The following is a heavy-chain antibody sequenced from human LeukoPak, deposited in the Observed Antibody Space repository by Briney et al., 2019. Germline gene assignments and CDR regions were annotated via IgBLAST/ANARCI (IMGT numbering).Heavy chain of an antibody. CDR3: ARLGYYDSSGYYEDTFAFDI. CDR2: IYYSGST. V-gene: IGHV4-59*08. CDR1: GGSISSYY. D-gene: IGHD3-22*01. Sequence: PSETLSLTCTVSGGSISSYYWSWLRQPPGKGLEWIGYIYYSGSTNYNPSLKSRVTISVATSKNQFSLKLSSVTAADTAVYYCARLGYYDSSGYYEDTFAFDIWGQGTMVTVSS. J-gene: IGHJ3*02.